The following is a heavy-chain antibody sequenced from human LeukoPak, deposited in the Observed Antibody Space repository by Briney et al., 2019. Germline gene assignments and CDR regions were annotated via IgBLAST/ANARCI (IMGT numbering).Heavy chain of an antibody. CDR2: TLPMFGTS. CDR1: EETFRNYA. CDR3: ARDFYDRAGFSSFDF. V-gene: IGHV1-69*05. J-gene: IGHJ4*02. D-gene: IGHD2/OR15-2a*01. Sequence: ASVKVSCKASEETFRNYAISWVRQAPGQGFEWLGRTLPMFGTSSYAEKFRGRLMMTTDDSSTTAYMELGSLISEDTAVYYCARDFYDRAGFSSFDFWGKGTLVTVSS.